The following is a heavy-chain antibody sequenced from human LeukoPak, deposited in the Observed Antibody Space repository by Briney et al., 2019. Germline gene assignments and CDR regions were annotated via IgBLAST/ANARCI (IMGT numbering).Heavy chain of an antibody. CDR3: ARLPEGWSHWHYYYYYMDV. J-gene: IGHJ6*03. D-gene: IGHD3-3*01. CDR2: IYYSGST. CDR1: GGSISSSSYY. V-gene: IGHV4-39*01. Sequence: SETLSLTCTVSGGSISSSSYYWGWIRQPPGNGLEWIGNIYYSGSTYYNPSLKSRVTISVDTSKNQFSLKLSSVTAADTAVYYCARLPEGWSHWHYYYYYMDVWGKGTTVTVSS.